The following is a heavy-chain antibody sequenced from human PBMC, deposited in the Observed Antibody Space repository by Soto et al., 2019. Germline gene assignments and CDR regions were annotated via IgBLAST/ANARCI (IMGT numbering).Heavy chain of an antibody. J-gene: IGHJ5*02. CDR3: ARGDLRASDYSWFDP. V-gene: IGHV1-18*01. Sequence: QVQLVQSGAEVKKPGASVKVSCKASGYTFTSYGISWVRQAPGQGLEWMGWISAYNGNTNYAQKLQGRGTMTADTATRAEYMELRSLRADETAVYYCARGDLRASDYSWFDPWGQGTLVTVSS. CDR1: GYTFTSYG. D-gene: IGHD2-21*02. CDR2: ISAYNGNT.